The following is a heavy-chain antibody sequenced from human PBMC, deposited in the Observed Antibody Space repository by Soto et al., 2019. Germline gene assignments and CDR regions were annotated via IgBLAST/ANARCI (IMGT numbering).Heavy chain of an antibody. D-gene: IGHD1-7*01. V-gene: IGHV6-1*01. CDR3: APDENNSNYDCCDP. CDR1: GDSVSSSSAA. CDR2: TYYRSKWYN. Sequence: SQTLSLTCAISGDSVSSSSAAWNWIRQSPSRGLEWLGRTYYRSKWYNDYVVSVKSRIIINPDTSKNQFTLQLYSVTREDTAVYSLAPDENNSNYDCCDPLGHGTLVTVAS. J-gene: IGHJ5*02.